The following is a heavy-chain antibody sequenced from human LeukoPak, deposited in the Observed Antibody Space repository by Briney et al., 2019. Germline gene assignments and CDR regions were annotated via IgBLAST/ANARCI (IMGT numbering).Heavy chain of an antibody. CDR1: GGSISSNTYY. CDR3: ARHRGCSGGTCYRYFVY. Sequence: PSETLSLTCTVSGGSISSNTYYWGWIRQPPGKGLEWIGSIYYSGSTYYNPSLKSRATISVDTSTNQFSPKLTSVTAADTAVYYCARHRGCSGGTCYRYFVYWGQGTLVTVSS. D-gene: IGHD2-15*01. V-gene: IGHV4-39*01. CDR2: IYYSGST. J-gene: IGHJ4*02.